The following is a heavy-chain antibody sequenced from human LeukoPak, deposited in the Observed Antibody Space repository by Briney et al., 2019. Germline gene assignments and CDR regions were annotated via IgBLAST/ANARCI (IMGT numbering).Heavy chain of an antibody. V-gene: IGHV4-39*07. CDR3: ARVKSSSWYVYFDY. Sequence: SETLSLTCTVSGGSVNSGTYYWSWIRQPPGKGLEWIGNIYYSGSAYYNPSLKSRVTMSVDTSKNQFSLKLSSVTAADTAVYYCARVKSSSWYVYFDYWGQGTLVTVSS. CDR2: IYYSGSA. J-gene: IGHJ4*02. D-gene: IGHD6-13*01. CDR1: GGSVNSGTYY.